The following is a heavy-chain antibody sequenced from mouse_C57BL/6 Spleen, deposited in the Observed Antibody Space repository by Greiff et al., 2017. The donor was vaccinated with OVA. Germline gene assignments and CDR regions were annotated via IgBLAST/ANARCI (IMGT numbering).Heavy chain of an antibody. CDR1: GYAFSSYW. V-gene: IGHV1-80*01. J-gene: IGHJ2*01. CDR2: IYPGDGDT. Sequence: VQLQQSGAELVKPGASVKISCKASGYAFSSYWMNWVKQRPGKGLEWIGQIYPGDGDTNYNGKFKGKATLTADKSSSTAYMQLSSLTSEDSAVYFCARGVVARAFDYWGQGTTLTVSS. D-gene: IGHD1-1*01. CDR3: ARGVVARAFDY.